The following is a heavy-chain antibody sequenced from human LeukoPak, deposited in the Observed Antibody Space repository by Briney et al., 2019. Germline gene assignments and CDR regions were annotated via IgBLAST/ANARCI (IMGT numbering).Heavy chain of an antibody. Sequence: GEALTLSCKGSGYSFTSYWIGWVRQMPGKGLEWMGLIYPGDSDTRYSPSFQGQVTISADKSISTAYLQWSSLKASDTAMYYCARGYCSSTSCSYFDYWGQGTLVTGSS. J-gene: IGHJ4*02. CDR3: ARGYCSSTSCSYFDY. CDR1: GYSFTSYW. CDR2: IYPGDSDT. V-gene: IGHV5-51*01. D-gene: IGHD2-2*01.